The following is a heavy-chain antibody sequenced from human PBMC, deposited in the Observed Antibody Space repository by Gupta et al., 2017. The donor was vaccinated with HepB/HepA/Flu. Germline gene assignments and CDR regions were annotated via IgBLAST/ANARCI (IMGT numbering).Heavy chain of an antibody. CDR2: MNPNSGNT. D-gene: IGHD2-15*01. CDR3: ARRYCSGGSCYNSNFDY. V-gene: IGHV1-8*01. J-gene: IGHJ4*02. CDR1: GYPFTSYD. Sequence: QAQLVQSGAEVKQPGASVRVSCKASGYPFTSYDTNRVRQATGQGLEWMGWMNPNSGNTGYAQKFQGRVNMTRNTSISTAYMELSSLRSEDTAVYYCARRYCSGGSCYNSNFDYWGQGTLVTVSS.